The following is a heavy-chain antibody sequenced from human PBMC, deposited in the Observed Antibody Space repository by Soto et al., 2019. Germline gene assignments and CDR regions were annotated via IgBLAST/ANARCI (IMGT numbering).Heavy chain of an antibody. J-gene: IGHJ2*01. V-gene: IGHV3-30-3*01. D-gene: IGHD3-22*01. CDR2: ISYDGSNK. Sequence: GGSLRLSCAASGFTFRSYAMNWVRQAPGKGLEWVAVISYDGSNKYYADSVKGRFTISRDNSKNTLYLQMNSLRAEDTAVFYCARSYYYDSSGYYRKNWYFDLWGRGTQVTVSS. CDR3: ARSYYYDSSGYYRKNWYFDL. CDR1: GFTFRSYA.